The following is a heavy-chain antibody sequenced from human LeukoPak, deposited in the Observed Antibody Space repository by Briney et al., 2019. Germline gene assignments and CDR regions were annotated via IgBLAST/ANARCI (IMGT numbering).Heavy chain of an antibody. D-gene: IGHD3-3*01. Sequence: SVKVSCKAPGGTFSTYAISWVRQAPGQGLEWMGRIFPVLGVANYAQKFQGRVTISADKSTSTAYMEVSSLRSEDTAVYYCATGIGTLWSGYYHDYWGQGTLVTVSS. V-gene: IGHV1-69*04. CDR2: IFPVLGVA. CDR1: GGTFSTYA. CDR3: ATGIGTLWSGYYHDY. J-gene: IGHJ4*02.